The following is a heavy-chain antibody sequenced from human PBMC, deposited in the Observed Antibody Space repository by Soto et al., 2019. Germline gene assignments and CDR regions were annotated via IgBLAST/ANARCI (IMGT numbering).Heavy chain of an antibody. V-gene: IGHV3-23*01. CDR3: AKDPSTVTTAYYYGMDV. CDR1: GFTFSSYA. J-gene: IGHJ6*02. CDR2: ISGSGGST. D-gene: IGHD4-17*01. Sequence: PGGSLRLSCAASGFTFSSYAMSWVRQAPGKGLEWVSAISGSGGSTYYADSVKGRFTISRDNSKNTLYLQMNSLRAEDTAVYYCAKDPSTVTTAYYYGMDVWGQGTTVTVSS.